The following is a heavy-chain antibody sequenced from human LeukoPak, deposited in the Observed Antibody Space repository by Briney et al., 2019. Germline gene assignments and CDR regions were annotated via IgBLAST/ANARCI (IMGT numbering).Heavy chain of an antibody. CDR1: GYTLTELS. CDR2: FDPEDGET. D-gene: IGHD1-26*01. J-gene: IGHJ4*02. Sequence: GASVKVSCKVSGYTLTELSIHWVRQAPGKGLEWMGGFDPEDGETIYAQKFQGRVTMTEDTSTDTAYMELSSLRSEDTAVYYCATSRTSIVGATTPYCFDYWGQGTLVTVSS. CDR3: ATSRTSIVGATTPYCFDY. V-gene: IGHV1-24*01.